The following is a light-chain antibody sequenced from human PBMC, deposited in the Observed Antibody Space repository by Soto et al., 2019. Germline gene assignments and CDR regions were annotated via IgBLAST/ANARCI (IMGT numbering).Light chain of an antibody. V-gene: IGLV2-8*01. CDR3: KSYAGSNTYV. Sequence: QSALTQPPSASGSPGQSVTISCTGTKNGIGVSDFASWYQAQPGKAPRLIIYEVVQRTSGLPHRFSGAKSGNTAALTVSGLQAADVADYFCKSYAGSNTYVFGSGTKVTVL. CDR1: KNGIGVSDF. J-gene: IGLJ6*01. CDR2: EVV.